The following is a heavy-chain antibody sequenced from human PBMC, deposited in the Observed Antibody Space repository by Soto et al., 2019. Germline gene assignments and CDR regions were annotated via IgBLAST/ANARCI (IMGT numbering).Heavy chain of an antibody. CDR3: ARGVHHDSSGYYYFY. Sequence: QVQLVQSGAEVKKPGASVKVSCKASGYTFTSYGISWVRQAPGQGLEWMGWISTYNGNINYAQKFQGRVTMTTDTSTSTAYMELRSLRSDDTAVYYCARGVHHDSSGYYYFYWGQGTLVTVSS. D-gene: IGHD3-22*01. CDR1: GYTFTSYG. V-gene: IGHV1-18*01. CDR2: ISTYNGNI. J-gene: IGHJ4*02.